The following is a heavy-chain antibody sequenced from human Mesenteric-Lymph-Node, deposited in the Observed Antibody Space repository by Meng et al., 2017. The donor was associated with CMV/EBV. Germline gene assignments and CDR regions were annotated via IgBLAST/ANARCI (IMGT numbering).Heavy chain of an antibody. CDR1: RIFL. CDR3: AKVGRSCSTVRCNHFFDS. Sequence: RIFLFSWVRQAPGQEPEWLGGILPVYGTTNHAQKFEGRVTFTADASATTIYMELRSLRSEDTALYYCAKVGRSCSTVRCNHFFDSWGQGTWSPSPQ. V-gene: IGHV1-69*01. D-gene: IGHD2-2*01. CDR2: ILPVYGTT. J-gene: IGHJ4*02.